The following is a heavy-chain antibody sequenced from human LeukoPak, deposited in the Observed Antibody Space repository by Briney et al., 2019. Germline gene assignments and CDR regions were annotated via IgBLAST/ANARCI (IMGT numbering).Heavy chain of an antibody. V-gene: IGHV4-34*01. CDR1: GGSFSGYY. CDR3: ARGRAYYYDSSGYYFI. CDR2: INHSGST. J-gene: IGHJ3*02. D-gene: IGHD3-22*01. Sequence: SETLSLTCAVYGGSFSGYYWSWIRQPPGKGLEWIGEINHSGSTNYNPSLKSRVPISVDTSKNQFSLKLSSVTAADTAVYYCARGRAYYYDSSGYYFIWGQGTMVTVSS.